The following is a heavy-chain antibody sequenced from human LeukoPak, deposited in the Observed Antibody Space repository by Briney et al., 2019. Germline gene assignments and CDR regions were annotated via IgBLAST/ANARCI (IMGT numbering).Heavy chain of an antibody. CDR1: GFTFSSYA. V-gene: IGHV3-23*01. J-gene: IGHJ4*02. Sequence: GGSLRLSCAASGFTFSSYAMSWVRQAPGKGLEWVSAISGSGGSTYYADSVKGRFTISRDNSKNTLYLQMNSLRAEDTAVYYCAKALALRSLEWFQFGGFDYWGQGTLVTVSS. CDR2: ISGSGGST. D-gene: IGHD3-3*01. CDR3: AKALALRSLEWFQFGGFDY.